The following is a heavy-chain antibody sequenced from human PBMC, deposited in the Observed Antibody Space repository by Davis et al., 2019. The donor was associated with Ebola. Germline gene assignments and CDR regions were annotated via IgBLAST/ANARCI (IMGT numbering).Heavy chain of an antibody. CDR3: AGDPLFGVVHQYYYYGMDV. CDR2: INWNGGST. Sequence: PGGSLTLSCAASGFTFDDYGMSWVRQAPGKGLEWVSGINWNGGSTGYAYSVKGRFTISRDNAKNSLYLQMNSLRAEDTALYYCAGDPLFGVVHQYYYYGMDVWGQGTTVTVSS. CDR1: GFTFDDYG. V-gene: IGHV3-20*04. D-gene: IGHD3-3*01. J-gene: IGHJ6*02.